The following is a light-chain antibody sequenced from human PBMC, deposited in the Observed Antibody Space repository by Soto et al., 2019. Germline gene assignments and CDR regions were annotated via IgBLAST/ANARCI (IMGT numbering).Light chain of an antibody. CDR2: DAS. J-gene: IGKJ5*01. Sequence: EIVLTQSPATLSLSPGERATLSCRASQSVSSYLAWYQQKPGQAPRLLISDASNRATGIPVRFSGSGSGTDFTLTISSLEAEDSAVDYCQQRSNWPSITFGQGTRLEIK. CDR1: QSVSSY. CDR3: QQRSNWPSIT. V-gene: IGKV3-11*01.